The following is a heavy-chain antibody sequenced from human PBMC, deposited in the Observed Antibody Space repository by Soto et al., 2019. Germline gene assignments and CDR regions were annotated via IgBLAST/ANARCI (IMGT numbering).Heavy chain of an antibody. D-gene: IGHD2-15*01. V-gene: IGHV4-30-2*01. Sequence: SETMSLTNAVSDGYISSGGYSWSWKRQPPGKGLEWIGYIYHSGTYYNPSLKSRVTISVDRSKNQFSLKLSSVTAADTAVYYCASISSRYCSGGTCYRPIDYWGQGTLVTGSS. CDR3: ASISSRYCSGGTCYRPIDY. CDR2: IYHSGT. CDR1: DGYISSGGYS. J-gene: IGHJ4*02.